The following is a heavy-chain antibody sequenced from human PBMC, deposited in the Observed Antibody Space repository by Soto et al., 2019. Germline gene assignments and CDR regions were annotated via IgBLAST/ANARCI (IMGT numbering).Heavy chain of an antibody. V-gene: IGHV1-69*01. D-gene: IGHD2-2*01. CDR2: IIPIFGTA. CDR1: GGTFSSYA. J-gene: IGHJ6*02. Sequence: QVQLVQSGAEVKKPGSSVKVSCKASGGTFSSYAISWVRQAPGQGLEWMGGIIPIFGTANYAQKFQGRVTITADESTSTVYMELSRLRSEDTAVYYCATDVRQPLYCSSTSCYHDIYYYYGMDVWGQGTTVTVSS. CDR3: ATDVRQPLYCSSTSCYHDIYYYYGMDV.